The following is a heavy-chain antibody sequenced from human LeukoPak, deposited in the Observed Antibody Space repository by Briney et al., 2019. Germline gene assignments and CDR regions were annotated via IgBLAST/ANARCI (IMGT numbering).Heavy chain of an antibody. CDR1: GFTFNNYA. CDR3: ARVEKYGSGSYYHIPDY. V-gene: IGHV3-30*04. D-gene: IGHD3-10*01. Sequence: GGSLRLSCAASGFTFNNYAMVWVRQAPGKGLEWVAIISYDGSNTYYADSMNGRFTISRDNSKNTLYLQMNSLRAEDTAVYYCARVEKYGSGSYYHIPDYWGQGTLVTVSS. CDR2: ISYDGSNT. J-gene: IGHJ4*02.